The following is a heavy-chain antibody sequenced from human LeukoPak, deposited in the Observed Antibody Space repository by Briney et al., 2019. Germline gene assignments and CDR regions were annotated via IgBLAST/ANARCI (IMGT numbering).Heavy chain of an antibody. CDR2: FYSSGAT. J-gene: IGHJ6*02. V-gene: IGHV4-4*09. D-gene: IGHD2-21*01. Sequence: PSETLSLTCTVSGGSISGYYWSWIRQLPGKGLEWIGFFYSSGATNFNPSLLSRVSISVDTSQNRFHLNLTSVTAADTAVYYCARLKSASGEGYYYYYGLDVWGQGTTVTVSS. CDR1: GGSISGYY. CDR3: ARLKSASGEGYYYYYGLDV.